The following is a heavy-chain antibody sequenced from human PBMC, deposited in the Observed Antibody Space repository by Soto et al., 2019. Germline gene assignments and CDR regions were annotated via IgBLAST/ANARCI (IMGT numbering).Heavy chain of an antibody. CDR3: ARHVGCSGGSCYSFDY. CDR1: GGSISSYY. D-gene: IGHD2-15*01. V-gene: IGHV4-59*08. J-gene: IGHJ4*02. Sequence: SETLSLTCTVSGGSISSYYWSWIRQPPGKGLEWIGYIYYSGSTNYNPSLKSRVTISVDTSKNQFSLKLSSVTAADTAVYYCARHVGCSGGSCYSFDYWGQGTLVTVSS. CDR2: IYYSGST.